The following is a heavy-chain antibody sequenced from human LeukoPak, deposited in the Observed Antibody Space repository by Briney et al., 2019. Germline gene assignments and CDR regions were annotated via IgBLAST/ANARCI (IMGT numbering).Heavy chain of an antibody. Sequence: GESLKISCKGSGYSFINYWVAWVRQMPGRDLEWMGIIKPRDSVTRYSPSFQGQVTISADKSISTVYLQWSSLRASDTAIYYCATHHQDSGYDPPYYYYYLDVWGKGTTVTISS. J-gene: IGHJ6*03. D-gene: IGHD5-12*01. CDR2: IKPRDSVT. V-gene: IGHV5-51*01. CDR1: GYSFINYW. CDR3: ATHHQDSGYDPPYYYYYLDV.